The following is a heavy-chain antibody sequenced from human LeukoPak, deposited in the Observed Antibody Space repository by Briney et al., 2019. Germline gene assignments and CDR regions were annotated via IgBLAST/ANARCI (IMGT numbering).Heavy chain of an antibody. Sequence: PGGSLRLSCAASAFTFTSYAMSWVRQAPGKGLEWVSAISGSGGSTYYADSVKGRFTISRDNSKNTLYLQMNSLRAEDTAVYYCARDFAATPYYFDYWGQGTLVTVSA. D-gene: IGHD6-25*01. CDR1: AFTFTSYA. V-gene: IGHV3-23*01. CDR2: ISGSGGST. CDR3: ARDFAATPYYFDY. J-gene: IGHJ4*02.